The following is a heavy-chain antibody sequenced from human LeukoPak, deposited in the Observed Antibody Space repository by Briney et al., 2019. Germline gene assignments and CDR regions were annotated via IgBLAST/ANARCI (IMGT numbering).Heavy chain of an antibody. D-gene: IGHD2-21*02. CDR2: INHTGGT. V-gene: IGHV4-34*01. Sequence: SETLSLTCAVYGGSFSGYYWTWIRQPPGKGLEWVGEINHTGGTNYNPSLKSRVTISVDTSKSQFSLKLSSVTAADTAVYYCARGWVTTTSYYYYGVDVWGRGTTVTVSS. CDR3: ARGWVTTTSYYYYGVDV. CDR1: GGSFSGYY. J-gene: IGHJ6*04.